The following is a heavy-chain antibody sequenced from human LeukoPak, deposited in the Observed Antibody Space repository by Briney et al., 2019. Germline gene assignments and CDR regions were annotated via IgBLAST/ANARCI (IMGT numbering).Heavy chain of an antibody. CDR3: AREYVDYYDSSGYYYYYYYYYMDV. V-gene: IGHV4-4*07. CDR1: GGSISSYY. D-gene: IGHD3-22*01. J-gene: IGHJ6*03. Sequence: SETLSLTCTVSGGSISSYYWSWIRQPAGKGLEGIGRIYTSGSTNYNPSLKSRVTMSVDTSKNQFSLKLSSVTAADTAVYYCAREYVDYYDSSGYYYYYYYYYMDVWGKGTTVTISS. CDR2: IYTSGST.